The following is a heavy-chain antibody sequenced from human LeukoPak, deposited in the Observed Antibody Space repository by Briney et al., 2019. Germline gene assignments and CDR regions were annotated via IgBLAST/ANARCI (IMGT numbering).Heavy chain of an antibody. J-gene: IGHJ4*02. CDR2: IRSKAYGGTT. V-gene: IGHV3-49*04. Sequence: PGRSLRLSCTASGFTFGDYAMSWVRQAPGKGLEWVGFIRSKAYGGTTEYAASVKGRFTISRDESKSIAYLQMNSLKTEDTAVYYCTRAKESRDYWGQGTLVTVSS. CDR3: TRAKESRDY. CDR1: GFTFGDYA.